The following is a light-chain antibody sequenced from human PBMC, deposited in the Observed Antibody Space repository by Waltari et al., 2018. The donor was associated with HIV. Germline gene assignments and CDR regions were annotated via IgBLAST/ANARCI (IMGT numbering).Light chain of an antibody. V-gene: IGLV2-14*03. CDR1: RHSVGLFNF. J-gene: IGLJ3*02. CDR3: SSYTVSHTLV. Sequence: QSALTPPASISASPGQTIRISCRRNRHSVGLFNFFSWYRKKSGKAPQLLLYDYSTRPSGGDSRFTGSKSGNTASLTISGLLTEDEADYYCSSYTVSHTLVFGGGTKLTVL. CDR2: DYS.